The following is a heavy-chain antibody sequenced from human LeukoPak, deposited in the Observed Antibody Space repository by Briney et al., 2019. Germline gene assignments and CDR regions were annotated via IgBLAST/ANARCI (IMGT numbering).Heavy chain of an antibody. V-gene: IGHV4-4*07. CDR3: ARDSGAIAVVRFDY. CDR1: GGSISSYY. D-gene: IGHD6-19*01. Sequence: SETLSLTCTVSGGSISSYYWSWIRQPAGKGLEWIGRIYTSGSTNYNPSLKSRVTMSVDTSKNQFSLKLSSVTAADTAVHYCARDSGAIAVVRFDYWGQGTLVTVSS. CDR2: IYTSGST. J-gene: IGHJ4*02.